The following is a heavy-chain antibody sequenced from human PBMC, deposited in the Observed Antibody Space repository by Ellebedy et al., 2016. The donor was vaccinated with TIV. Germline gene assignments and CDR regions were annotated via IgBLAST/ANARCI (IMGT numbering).Heavy chain of an antibody. J-gene: IGHJ4*02. D-gene: IGHD2-2*01. Sequence: ASVKVSCKASGYTFTSYTISWVRQAPGQGLEWMGWISAYNGDTNYAQKLQGRVTVTTDTSTSTAYMELRSLRSDDTAVYYCARVRCSSTTCYWLDYWGQGTLVTVSS. CDR1: GYTFTSYT. CDR2: ISAYNGDT. V-gene: IGHV1-18*04. CDR3: ARVRCSSTTCYWLDY.